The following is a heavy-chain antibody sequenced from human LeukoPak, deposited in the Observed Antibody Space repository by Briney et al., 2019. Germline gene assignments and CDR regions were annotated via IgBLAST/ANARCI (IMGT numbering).Heavy chain of an antibody. V-gene: IGHV1-2*02. CDR1: GYTFTGYY. Sequence: ASVTVSCKASGYTFTGYYMHWVRQAPGQGLEWMGWINPNSGGTNYAQKFQGRVTMTRDTSISTAYMELSRLRSDDTAVYYCARVWQWLGLRYYGMDVWGQGTTVTVSS. D-gene: IGHD6-19*01. CDR3: ARVWQWLGLRYYGMDV. J-gene: IGHJ6*02. CDR2: INPNSGGT.